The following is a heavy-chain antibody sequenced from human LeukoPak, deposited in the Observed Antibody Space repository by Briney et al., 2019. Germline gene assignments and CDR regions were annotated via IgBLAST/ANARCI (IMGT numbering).Heavy chain of an antibody. D-gene: IGHD3-22*01. V-gene: IGHV3-23*01. Sequence: PGGSLRLSCAASGFSFNNYAMSWVRQVPGKGLEWVSSITGGGDTTDYADSVKGRFTISRDNSKNTLYLQMNSLRAKDTTLYYCARAYGSSGYYQLPIDYWGQGTLVTVSS. CDR1: GFSFNNYA. CDR2: ITGGGDTT. CDR3: ARAYGSSGYYQLPIDY. J-gene: IGHJ4*02.